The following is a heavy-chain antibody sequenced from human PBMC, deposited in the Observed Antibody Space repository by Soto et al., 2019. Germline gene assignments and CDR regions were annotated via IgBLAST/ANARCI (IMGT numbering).Heavy chain of an antibody. CDR1: GYTFTSYD. Sequence: GASVKVSCKASGYTFTSYDINWVRQATGQGLERMGWMNPNSGNTGYAQKFQGRVTMTRNTSISTAYMELSSLRSEDTAVYYCAATRGYCSGGSCYSENAFDIWGQGTMVTVSS. CDR2: MNPNSGNT. D-gene: IGHD2-15*01. CDR3: AATRGYCSGGSCYSENAFDI. V-gene: IGHV1-8*01. J-gene: IGHJ3*02.